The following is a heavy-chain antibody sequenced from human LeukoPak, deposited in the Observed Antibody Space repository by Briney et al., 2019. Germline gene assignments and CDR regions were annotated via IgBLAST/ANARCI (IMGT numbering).Heavy chain of an antibody. Sequence: SETLSLTCAVYGGSFSGYCWSWIRQPPGKGLEWIGEINHSGSTNYNPSLKSRVTISVDTSKNQFSLKLSSVTAADTAVYYCARGGGSYYFNYWGQGTLVTVPS. CDR3: ARGGGSYYFNY. J-gene: IGHJ4*02. CDR2: INHSGST. V-gene: IGHV4-34*01. CDR1: GGSFSGYC. D-gene: IGHD1-26*01.